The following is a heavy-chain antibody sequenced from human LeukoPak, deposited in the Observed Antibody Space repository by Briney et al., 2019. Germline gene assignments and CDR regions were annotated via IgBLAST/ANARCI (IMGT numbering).Heavy chain of an antibody. CDR1: GFTVSSNY. J-gene: IGHJ3*02. V-gene: IGHV3-53*01. CDR3: AKALLGDYGDYVGSAFDI. Sequence: GGSLRLSCAASGFTVSSNYMSWVRQAPGKGLEWVSVIYSGGSTYYADSVKGRFTISRDNSKNTLYLQMNSLRAEDTAVYYCAKALLGDYGDYVGSAFDIWGQGTMVTVSS. D-gene: IGHD4-17*01. CDR2: IYSGGST.